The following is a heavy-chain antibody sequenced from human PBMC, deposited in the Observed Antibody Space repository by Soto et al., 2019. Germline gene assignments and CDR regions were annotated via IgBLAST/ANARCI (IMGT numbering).Heavy chain of an antibody. CDR2: ISGSGGST. Sequence: PGGSLRLSCAASVFTFSSYAMSWVRQAPGKGLEWVSAISGSGGSTYYADSVKGRFTISRDNSKNTLYLQMNSLRAEDTAVYYCAKDLVDYDILTGYMFDYWGQGTLVTVSS. D-gene: IGHD3-9*01. V-gene: IGHV3-23*01. CDR1: VFTFSSYA. CDR3: AKDLVDYDILTGYMFDY. J-gene: IGHJ4*02.